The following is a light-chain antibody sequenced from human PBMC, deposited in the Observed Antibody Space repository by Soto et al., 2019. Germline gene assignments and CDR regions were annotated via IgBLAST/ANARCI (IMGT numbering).Light chain of an antibody. CDR1: QGLGNF. J-gene: IGKJ1*01. Sequence: DMQMTQSPSSLSASVGDRVTITCRAGQGLGNFLAWYQQKPGKAPRLLVYSASTLQRGVPSRFSGSGSGTEFTLTINGLQPEDVATYYCQQSYSTPPWTFGQGTKVEIK. CDR3: QQSYSTPPWT. V-gene: IGKV1-27*01. CDR2: SAS.